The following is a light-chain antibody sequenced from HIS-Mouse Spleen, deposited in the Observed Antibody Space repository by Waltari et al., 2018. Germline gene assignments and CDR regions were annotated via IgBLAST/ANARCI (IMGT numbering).Light chain of an antibody. CDR3: SSYAGSNNWV. CDR2: EVS. J-gene: IGLJ3*02. CDR1: SSDVGGYNY. V-gene: IGLV2-8*01. Sequence: QSALTQPPSASGSPGQSVTIPSTGTSSDVGGYNYAPWYQQHPGKAPKLMIYEVSKRPSGVPDRFSGSKSGNTASLTVSGLQAEDEADYYCSSYAGSNNWVFGGGTKLTVL.